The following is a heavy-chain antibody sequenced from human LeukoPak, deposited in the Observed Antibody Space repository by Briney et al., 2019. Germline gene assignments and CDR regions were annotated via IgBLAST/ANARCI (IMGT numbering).Heavy chain of an antibody. V-gene: IGHV1-18*04. Sequence: ASVKVSCKTSGYTFTRYGISWVRQAPGQGLEWLGWISGYNGNTDYAQNYQGRVTMTTDTSTSTAYMELRSLRSDDTAVYYCARDTYTTVTAMDVWGKGTTVTVSS. J-gene: IGHJ6*03. D-gene: IGHD4-17*01. CDR2: ISGYNGNT. CDR3: ARDTYTTVTAMDV. CDR1: GYTFTRYG.